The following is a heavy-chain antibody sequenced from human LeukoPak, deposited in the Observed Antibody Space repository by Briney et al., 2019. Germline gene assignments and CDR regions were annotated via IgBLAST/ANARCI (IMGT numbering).Heavy chain of an antibody. V-gene: IGHV3-23*01. CDR2: ISGSGCST. CDR3: AKEDHYGDTAKVTFDF. D-gene: IGHD5-18*01. J-gene: IGHJ4*02. Sequence: GGSVPLSRPCSGCTFSSYALSWVGQARGKGLAWVGAISGSGCSTYYADSVKGRFTISRDNSKNKLYLQMNSLKAHGPAVYYCAKEDHYGDTAKVTFDFWGQGTLVTVSS. CDR1: GCTFSSYA.